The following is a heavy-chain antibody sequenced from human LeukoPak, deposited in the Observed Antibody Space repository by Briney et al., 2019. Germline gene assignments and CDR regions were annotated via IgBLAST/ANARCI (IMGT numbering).Heavy chain of an antibody. CDR3: ARGLCSSTGCYQGPFDF. CDR2: IKNKTNGGTT. V-gene: IGHV3-15*01. D-gene: IGHD2-2*01. Sequence: GGSLRLSCAASGFIFSSAWMTWVRQAPGKGLEWVGHIKNKTNGGTTDYAAPVKGRFIISRDDSKNTLYLQMNRLRTEDTAVYYCARGLCSSTGCYQGPFDFWGRGMLVTVSS. J-gene: IGHJ4*02. CDR1: GFIFSSAW.